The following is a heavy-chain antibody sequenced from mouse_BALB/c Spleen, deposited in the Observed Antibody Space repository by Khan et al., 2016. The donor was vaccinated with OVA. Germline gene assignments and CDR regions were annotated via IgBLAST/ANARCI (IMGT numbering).Heavy chain of an antibody. CDR2: IDPANGYT. CDR3: ARITYDDGSY. D-gene: IGHD2-3*01. CDR1: GFNIKDTY. J-gene: IGHJ3*01. Sequence: VQLKQSGAELVKPGASVKLSCTTSGFNIKDTYIHWVKQRPEQGLVWIGRIDPANGYTKFDPRFRGKATITTDTSSNTAYLQLSSLTSEDTAVDYCARITYDDGSYWGQGTLVTVSS. V-gene: IGHV14-3*02.